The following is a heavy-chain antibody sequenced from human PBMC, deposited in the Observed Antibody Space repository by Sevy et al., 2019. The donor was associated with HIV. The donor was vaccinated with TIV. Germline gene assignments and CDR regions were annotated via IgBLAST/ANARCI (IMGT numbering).Heavy chain of an antibody. D-gene: IGHD3-9*01. CDR3: AKDSISGILTGYYSYYYGMDV. V-gene: IGHV3-23*01. Sequence: GGSLRLSCAASGFTFSSYAMSWVRQAPGKGLEWVSAISGSGGSTYYADSVKGRFTISRDNSKNTLYLQMNSLRAEDTAVYYCAKDSISGILTGYYSYYYGMDVRGQGTTVTVSS. J-gene: IGHJ6*02. CDR2: ISGSGGST. CDR1: GFTFSSYA.